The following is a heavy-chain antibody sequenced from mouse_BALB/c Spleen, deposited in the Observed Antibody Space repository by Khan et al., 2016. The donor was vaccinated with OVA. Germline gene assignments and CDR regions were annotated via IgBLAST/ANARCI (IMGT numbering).Heavy chain of an antibody. CDR2: IYPGTDNS. CDR1: GYIFTSYW. Sequence: QVRLQQSGAELVRPGASVKLSCKTSGYIFTSYWIHWVKQRSGQGLEWIARIYPGTDNSYYNEKFKDKATLTADKSSSTAYMQLSSLKSEDSDVYFCAREEAVYHFDHWGQGTTLTVSS. D-gene: IGHD3-3*01. CDR3: AREEAVYHFDH. V-gene: IGHV1S132*01. J-gene: IGHJ2*01.